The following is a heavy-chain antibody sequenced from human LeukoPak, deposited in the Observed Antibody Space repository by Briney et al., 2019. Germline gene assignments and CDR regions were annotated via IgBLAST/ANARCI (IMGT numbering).Heavy chain of an antibody. J-gene: IGHJ3*02. D-gene: IGHD6-13*01. CDR2: IYYSGST. CDR3: ARRRYSSSWNDVFDI. CDR1: GGSISSYY. V-gene: IGHV4-59*01. Sequence: SETLSLTCTVSGGSISSYYWSWIRQPPGKGLEWIGYIYYSGSTNYNPSLKSRVTISVDTSKNQFSLKLSSVTAADMAVYYCARRRYSSSWNDVFDIWGQGTMVTVSS.